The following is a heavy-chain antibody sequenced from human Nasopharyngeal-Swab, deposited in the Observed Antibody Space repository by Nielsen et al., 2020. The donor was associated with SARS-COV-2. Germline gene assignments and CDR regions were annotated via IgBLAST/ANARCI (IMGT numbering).Heavy chain of an antibody. V-gene: IGHV3-33*01. CDR1: GFTFSSYG. Sequence: GGSMRLSCAASGFTFSSYGMHWVRQAPGKGLEWVAVIWYDGSNKYYADSGKGRFTISRDNSKNTLYLQMNSLRAEDTAVYYCARASSGWYSPDYWGQGTLVTVSS. CDR2: IWYDGSNK. CDR3: ARASSGWYSPDY. D-gene: IGHD6-19*01. J-gene: IGHJ4*02.